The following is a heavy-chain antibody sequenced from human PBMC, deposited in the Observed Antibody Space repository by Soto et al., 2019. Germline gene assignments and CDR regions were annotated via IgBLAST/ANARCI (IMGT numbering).Heavy chain of an antibody. V-gene: IGHV3-74*01. Sequence: GGSLRLSCAASGFTFSSYWMHWVRQAPGKGLVWVSRINSDGSSTSYADSVKGRFTISRDNAKNTLYLQMNSLRAEDTAVYYYARVGGESTIFGVVIPYYYYMDVWGKGTTVTVSS. CDR1: GFTFSSYW. CDR2: INSDGSST. CDR3: ARVGGESTIFGVVIPYYYYMDV. J-gene: IGHJ6*03. D-gene: IGHD3-3*01.